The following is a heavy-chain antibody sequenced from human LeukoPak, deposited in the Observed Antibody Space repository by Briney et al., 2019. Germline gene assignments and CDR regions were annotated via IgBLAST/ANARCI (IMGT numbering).Heavy chain of an antibody. CDR1: GFTFSSYW. Sequence: GGSLRLSCAASGFTFSSYWMHWVRQAPGKGLVWVSHINSDGSSTSYADSVKGRFTISRDNAKNTLYLQMNSLRAEDTAVYYCVSSYDYYYYALDVWGQGTTVTVSS. J-gene: IGHJ6*02. D-gene: IGHD1-26*01. V-gene: IGHV3-74*01. CDR2: INSDGSST. CDR3: VSSYDYYYYALDV.